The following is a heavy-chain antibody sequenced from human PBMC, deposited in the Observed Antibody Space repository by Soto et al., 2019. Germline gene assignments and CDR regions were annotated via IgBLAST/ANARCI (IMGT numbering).Heavy chain of an antibody. Sequence: PGGSLRLSCAASGFTFSSYSMNWVRQAPGKGLEWVSSISSSSSYIYYADSVKGRFTISRDNAKNSLYLQMNSLRAEDTSVYYCARDLNMVRGVITDPYFDYWGEGTLVTVSS. CDR3: ARDLNMVRGVITDPYFDY. D-gene: IGHD3-10*01. J-gene: IGHJ4*02. CDR2: ISSSSSYI. V-gene: IGHV3-21*01. CDR1: GFTFSSYS.